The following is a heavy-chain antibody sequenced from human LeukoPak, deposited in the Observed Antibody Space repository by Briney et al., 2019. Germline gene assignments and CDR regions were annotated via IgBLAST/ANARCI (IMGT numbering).Heavy chain of an antibody. V-gene: IGHV4-34*01. J-gene: IGHJ6*03. D-gene: IGHD2-15*01. CDR2: INHSGST. Sequence: PSETLSLTCAVYGGSFSGYYWSWIRQPPGKGLEWIGEINHSGSTNYNPSLMSRVTISVDTSKNQFSLKLSSVTAADTAVYYCAKNGDRGAYCTGGTCYPYFYYYMDVWGKGTTVAI. CDR1: GGSFSGYY. CDR3: AKNGDRGAYCTGGTCYPYFYYYMDV.